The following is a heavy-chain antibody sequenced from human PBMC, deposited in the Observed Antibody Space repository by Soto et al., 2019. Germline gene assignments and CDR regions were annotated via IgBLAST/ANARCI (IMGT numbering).Heavy chain of an antibody. CDR1: GGSISSTNW. V-gene: IGHV4-4*02. J-gene: IGHJ5*02. D-gene: IGHD2-21*01. CDR2: IYHNGSP. Sequence: SETLSHTCVVSGGSISSTNWWTWVRQPPGKRLEWIGEIYHNGSPTYSPSLRVRATISVDKSNNQFSLRLRSVTAADTAVYYCATLPPRIVVSLLPIPTWGQGILVTVSS. CDR3: ATLPPRIVVSLLPIPT.